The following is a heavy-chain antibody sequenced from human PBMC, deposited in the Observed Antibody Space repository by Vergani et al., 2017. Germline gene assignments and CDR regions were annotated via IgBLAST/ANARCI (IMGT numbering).Heavy chain of an antibody. Sequence: QVQLQQWGAGLLKPSEPLSLTCAVYGGSFSGYYWSWIRQPPGKGLEWIGEINHSGSTNYNPSLKSRVTISVDTAKDQFSLKLSSVTAADTAVYYCARVMTYYYDSSGYYFDYWGQGTLVTVSS. D-gene: IGHD3-22*01. CDR3: ARVMTYYYDSSGYYFDY. J-gene: IGHJ4*02. CDR2: INHSGST. V-gene: IGHV4-34*01. CDR1: GGSFSGYY.